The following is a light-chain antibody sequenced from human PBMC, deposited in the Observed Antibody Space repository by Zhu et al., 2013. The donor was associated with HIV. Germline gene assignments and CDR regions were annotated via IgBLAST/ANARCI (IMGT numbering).Light chain of an antibody. CDR1: QSISNW. Sequence: DIQMTQSPSTLSASVGDRVTITCRASQSISNWLAWYQQKPGKAPNLLIYKATTLESGVPSRFSGSGSGTEFTLTISSLQPDDFATYHCQQYSSSSRTFGQGTKV. J-gene: IGKJ1*01. CDR3: QQYSSSSRT. V-gene: IGKV1-5*03. CDR2: KAT.